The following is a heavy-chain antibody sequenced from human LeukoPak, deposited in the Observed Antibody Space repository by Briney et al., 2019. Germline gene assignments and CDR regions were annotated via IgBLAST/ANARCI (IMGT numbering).Heavy chain of an antibody. CDR3: ARDSITLPGIGWDY. CDR2: INPSSGDT. V-gene: IGHV1-2*02. CDR1: GYTFTDYY. J-gene: IGHJ4*02. D-gene: IGHD6-19*01. Sequence: ASVTVSCKASGYTFTDYYVHWVRQAPGQGLEWMGWINPSSGDTKYAQKFQGRVTMTRDTSISTAYMELSRLRSDDTAVYYCARDSITLPGIGWDYWGQGTLVTVSS.